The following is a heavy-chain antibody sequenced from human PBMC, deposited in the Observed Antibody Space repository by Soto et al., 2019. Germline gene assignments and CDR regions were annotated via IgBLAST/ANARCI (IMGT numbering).Heavy chain of an antibody. CDR3: ARDSPLVVVAATGWFDP. CDR2: IIPILGIA. J-gene: IGHJ5*02. CDR1: GGTFSSYT. V-gene: IGHV1-69*04. Sequence: SVKVSCKASGGTFSSYTITWVRQAPGQGLEWMGRIIPILGIANYAQKFQGRVTITADKSTSTAYVELSSLRSEDTAVYYCARDSPLVVVAATGWFDPWGQGTLVTVSS. D-gene: IGHD2-15*01.